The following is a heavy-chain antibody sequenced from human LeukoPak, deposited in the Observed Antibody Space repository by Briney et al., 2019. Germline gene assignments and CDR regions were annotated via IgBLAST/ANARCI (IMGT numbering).Heavy chain of an antibody. V-gene: IGHV3-30*02. J-gene: IGHJ4*02. Sequence: GGSLRLSCAASGFTFSSYGMHWVRPALGKGLEWVAYIQYDGSNEQYAHSVKGRFTISRDNSRNTMYLQINSLRVEDAAVYYCAKAPVTSCRGAFCYPFDSWGQGTLVTVSS. CDR3: AKAPVTSCRGAFCYPFDS. CDR2: IQYDGSNE. CDR1: GFTFSSYG. D-gene: IGHD2-15*01.